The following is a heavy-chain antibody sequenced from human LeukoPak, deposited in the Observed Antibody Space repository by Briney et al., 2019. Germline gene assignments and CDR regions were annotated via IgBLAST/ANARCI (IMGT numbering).Heavy chain of an antibody. D-gene: IGHD3-22*01. CDR3: ARGLNYYDSSGLFDY. CDR1: GFTFSSYS. CDR2: IKQDGSEK. J-gene: IGHJ4*02. V-gene: IGHV3-7*01. Sequence: GGSLRLSCAASGFTFSSYSMNWVRQAPGKGLEWVANIKQDGSEKYYVDSVKGRFTISRDNAKNSLYLQMNSLRAEDTAVYYCARGLNYYDSSGLFDYWGQGTLVTVSS.